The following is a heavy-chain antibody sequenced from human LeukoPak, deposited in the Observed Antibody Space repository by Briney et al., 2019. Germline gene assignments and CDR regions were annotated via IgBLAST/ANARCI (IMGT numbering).Heavy chain of an antibody. CDR1: GFTFSSYA. Sequence: GGSLRLPGAPSGFTFSSYAMSGFRQAPGKGLDWVAAISGSGGSTYYADSVKGRFTISRDNSKNTLYLQMNSLRAEDTAVYYCAKDPLGNYYYYMDVWGKGTTVTVSS. J-gene: IGHJ6*03. CDR2: ISGSGGST. CDR3: AKDPLGNYYYYMDV. V-gene: IGHV3-23*01.